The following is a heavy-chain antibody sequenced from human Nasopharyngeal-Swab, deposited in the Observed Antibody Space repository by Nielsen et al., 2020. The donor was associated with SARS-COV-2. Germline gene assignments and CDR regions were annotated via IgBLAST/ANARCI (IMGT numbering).Heavy chain of an antibody. CDR2: MYSDDRT. CDR1: DFTFSGYY. J-gene: IGHJ6*02. Sequence: GGSLRLSCAASDFTFSGYYMTWVRQAPGKGLEWVSVMYSDDRTDYSDSVRGRFTVSRDNSKNTLYLQMNGLRAEDTAVYYCARGAYRLLDVWGQGTPVTVS. V-gene: IGHV3-53*01. CDR3: ARGAYRLLDV. D-gene: IGHD3-16*01.